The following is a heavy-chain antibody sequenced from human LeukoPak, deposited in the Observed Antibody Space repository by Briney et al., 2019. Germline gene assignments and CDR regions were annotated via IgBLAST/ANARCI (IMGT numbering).Heavy chain of an antibody. J-gene: IGHJ4*02. V-gene: IGHV3-33*01. D-gene: IGHD1-26*01. Sequence: GGSLRLSCAASGFIFSSCGMHWVRQAPGKGLEWVAVIWYDGSNKYYADSVKGRFTISRDNSKNTLYLQMNSLRAEDTAVYYCARDEWELQFDYWGQGTLVTVSS. CDR2: IWYDGSNK. CDR3: ARDEWELQFDY. CDR1: GFIFSSCG.